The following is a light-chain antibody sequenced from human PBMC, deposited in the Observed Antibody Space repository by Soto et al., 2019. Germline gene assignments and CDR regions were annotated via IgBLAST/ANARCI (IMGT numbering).Light chain of an antibody. J-gene: IGLJ3*02. Sequence: QSVLTQPPSVSGAPGQRVTISCTGSSSNIGAGYDVHWYQQLPGTAPKLLIYGNSNRPSGVPDRFSGSKSGTSASLAITGLXXEXXXXYYCQSYDVSLSGWVFGGGTQLTVL. CDR3: QSYDVSLSGWV. V-gene: IGLV1-40*01. CDR2: GNS. CDR1: SSNIGAGYD.